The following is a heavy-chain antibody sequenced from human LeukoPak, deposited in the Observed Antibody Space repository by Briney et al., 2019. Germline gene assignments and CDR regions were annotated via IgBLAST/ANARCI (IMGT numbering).Heavy chain of an antibody. CDR2: IFPADSDT. V-gene: IGHV5-51*01. J-gene: IGHJ4*02. CDR1: GYSFTTDW. CDR3: ARPAGVTR. Sequence: GESLKISCKGSGYSFTTDWIGWVRQMPGKGLEWMGIIFPADSDTRYSPSFQGQVTISADKSISTAYLQWDSLKASDTAMYYCARPAGVTRWGQGTLVTVSS. D-gene: IGHD5-18*01.